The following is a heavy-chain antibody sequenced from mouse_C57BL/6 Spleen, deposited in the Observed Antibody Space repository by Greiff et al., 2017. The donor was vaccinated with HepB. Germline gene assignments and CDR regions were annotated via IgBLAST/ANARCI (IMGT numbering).Heavy chain of an antibody. CDR2: ILPGSGST. J-gene: IGHJ3*01. Sequence: QVQLQQSGAELMKPGASVKLSCKATGYIFTGYSIEWVKQRPGHGLEWIGEILPGSGSTNYNEKFKGKATFTADTSSNTAYMQLSSLTTEDSAIYYCATLDSSGYEAWFAYWGQGTLVTVSA. V-gene: IGHV1-9*01. CDR1: GYIFTGYS. CDR3: ATLDSSGYEAWFAY. D-gene: IGHD3-2*02.